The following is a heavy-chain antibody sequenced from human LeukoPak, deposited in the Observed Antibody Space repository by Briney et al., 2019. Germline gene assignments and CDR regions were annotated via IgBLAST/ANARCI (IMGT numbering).Heavy chain of an antibody. CDR2: ISGSGGST. Sequence: GGSLRLSCAASGFTFSSYAMSWVRQAPGKGLEWVSAISGSGGSTYYADSVKGRFTISRDNSKNTLYPQMNSLRAEDTAVYYCAKDSYDSSGYSDYWGQGTLVTVSS. CDR3: AKDSYDSSGYSDY. D-gene: IGHD3-22*01. CDR1: GFTFSSYA. J-gene: IGHJ4*02. V-gene: IGHV3-23*01.